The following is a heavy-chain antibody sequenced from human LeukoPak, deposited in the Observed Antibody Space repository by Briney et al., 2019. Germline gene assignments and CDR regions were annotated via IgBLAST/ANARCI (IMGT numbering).Heavy chain of an antibody. J-gene: IGHJ4*02. V-gene: IGHV4-61*01. CDR3: ARRYSYGSKYYFDY. CDR2: IYYSGST. Sequence: SETLSLTCNVSGGSVSSGSYYWSWIRQPPGKGLEWLAYIYYSGSTNYNPSLKSRVTISVDTSKNQFSLKLSSVTAADTAVYYCARRYSYGSKYYFDYWGQGTLVTVSS. CDR1: GGSVSSGSYY. D-gene: IGHD5-18*01.